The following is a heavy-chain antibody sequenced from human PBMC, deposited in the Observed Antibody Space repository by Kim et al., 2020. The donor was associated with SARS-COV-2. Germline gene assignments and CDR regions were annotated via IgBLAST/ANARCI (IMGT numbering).Heavy chain of an antibody. CDR3: VRDNWWSFDY. V-gene: IGHV3-7*03. Sequence: ETFIVDSVNGRFILSRDNAKNSLSVEMNSLRAEDTAVYYCVRDNWWSFDYWGQGIQVTVSS. J-gene: IGHJ4*02. CDR2: ET. D-gene: IGHD2-8*02.